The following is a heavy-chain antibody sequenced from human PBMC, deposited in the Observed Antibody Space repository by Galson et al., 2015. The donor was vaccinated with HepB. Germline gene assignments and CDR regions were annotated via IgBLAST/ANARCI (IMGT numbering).Heavy chain of an antibody. CDR2: INPASGGT. J-gene: IGHJ4*02. CDR3: AREKYYGSGYFDY. V-gene: IGHV1-2*02. Sequence: SVKVSCKASGYRFTGYYMHWVRQAPGQGPQWMGWINPASGGTNYAQQFQGRVTMTRDTSINTAYMELRRLRSDDTAVYYCAREKYYGSGYFDYWGQGTLVTVSS. D-gene: IGHD3-10*01. CDR1: GYRFTGYY.